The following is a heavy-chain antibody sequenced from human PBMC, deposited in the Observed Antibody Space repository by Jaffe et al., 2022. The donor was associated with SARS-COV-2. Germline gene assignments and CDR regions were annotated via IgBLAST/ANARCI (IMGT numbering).Heavy chain of an antibody. J-gene: IGHJ6*02. CDR2: IYYSGST. V-gene: IGHV4-59*01. CDR1: GGSISSYY. D-gene: IGHD3-10*01. Sequence: QVQLQESGPGLVKPSETLSLTCTVSGGSISSYYWSWIRQPPGKGLEWIGYIYYSGSTNYNPSLKSRVTISVDTSKNQFSLKLSSVTAADTAVYYCARDTMVRGVITNGMDVWGQGTTVTVSS. CDR3: ARDTMVRGVITNGMDV.